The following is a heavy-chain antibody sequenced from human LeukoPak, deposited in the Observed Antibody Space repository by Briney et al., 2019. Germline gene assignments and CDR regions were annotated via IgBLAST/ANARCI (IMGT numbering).Heavy chain of an antibody. CDR2: ISGRGDTI. CDR3: ARGDYYGSQNYTYDI. J-gene: IGHJ3*02. V-gene: IGHV3-48*03. D-gene: IGHD3-10*01. CDR1: GFTFRVYE. Sequence: GGSLRLSCAASGFTFRVYEMQWVRQARGKGLEWVSYISGRGDTIYYADSVKGRFTISRDNARNSLYLQMNSLRSEDTALYYCARGDYYGSQNYTYDIWGQGTMVTVSS.